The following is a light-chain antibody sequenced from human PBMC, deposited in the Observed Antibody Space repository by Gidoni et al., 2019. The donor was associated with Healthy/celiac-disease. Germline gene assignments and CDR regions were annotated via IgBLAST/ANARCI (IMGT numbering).Light chain of an antibody. Sequence: SSELTQDPAVSVALCQTVRITCQGDSLRSYYASWYQQKPGQAPVLVIYGKNNRPSGIPDRFSGSSSGNTASLTITGAQAEDEADYYCNSRDSSGNHFVVFGGGTKLTVL. CDR3: NSRDSSGNHFVV. V-gene: IGLV3-19*01. CDR2: GKN. CDR1: SLRSYY. J-gene: IGLJ2*01.